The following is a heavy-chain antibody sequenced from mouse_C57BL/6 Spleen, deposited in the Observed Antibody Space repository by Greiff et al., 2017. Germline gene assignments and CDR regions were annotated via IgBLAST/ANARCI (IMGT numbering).Heavy chain of an antibody. CDR2: ISGGGGNT. CDR3: ARDAHIDYPFAY. CDR1: GFTFSSYT. Sequence: VQLKESGGGLVKPGGSLKLSCAASGFTFSSYTMSWVRQTPEKRLEWVATISGGGGNTYYPDSVKGRFTISRDNAKNTLYLQMSSLRSEDTALYYCARDAHIDYPFAYWGQGTLVTVSA. D-gene: IGHD2-4*01. J-gene: IGHJ3*01. V-gene: IGHV5-9*01.